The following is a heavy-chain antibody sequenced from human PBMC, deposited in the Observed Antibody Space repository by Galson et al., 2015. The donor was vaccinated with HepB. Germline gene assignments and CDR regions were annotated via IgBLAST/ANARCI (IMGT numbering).Heavy chain of an antibody. CDR1: GYTFTGYH. Sequence: SVKVSCKASGYTFTGYHMHWVRQAPGQGLEWMGGIIPIFGTANYAQKFQGRVTITADESTSTAYMELSSLRSEDTAVYYCARDQIAAAGTYYYYGMDVWGQGTTVTVSS. CDR3: ARDQIAAAGTYYYYGMDV. J-gene: IGHJ6*02. D-gene: IGHD6-13*01. CDR2: IIPIFGTA. V-gene: IGHV1-69*13.